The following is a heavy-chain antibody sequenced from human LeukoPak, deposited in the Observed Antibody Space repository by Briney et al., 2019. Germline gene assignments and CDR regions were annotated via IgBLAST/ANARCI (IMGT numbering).Heavy chain of an antibody. Sequence: PSETLSLTCAVSGGSISSNSYYWGWIRQPPGKGLEWIGSIYHSGSTYYNPSLKSRVTISVDTSKNQFSLKLSSVTAADTAVYYCALTPRAQVEMATIGLRSDYWGQGTLVTVSS. V-gene: IGHV4-39*07. CDR3: ALTPRAQVEMATIGLRSDY. CDR1: GGSISSNSYY. D-gene: IGHD5-24*01. CDR2: IYHSGST. J-gene: IGHJ4*02.